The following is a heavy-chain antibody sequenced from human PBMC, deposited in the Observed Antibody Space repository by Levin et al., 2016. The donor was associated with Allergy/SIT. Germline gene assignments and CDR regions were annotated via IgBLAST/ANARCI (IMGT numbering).Heavy chain of an antibody. CDR3: ARIRTVTTYSGNYYYYGMDV. J-gene: IGHJ6*02. Sequence: GGSLRLSCAASGFTFDDYGMSWVRQAPGKGLEWVSGINWNGGSTGYADSVKGRFTISRDNAKNSLYLQMNSLRAEDTALYYCARIRTVTTYSGNYYYYGMDVWGQGTTVTVSS. D-gene: IGHD4-17*01. CDR1: GFTFDDYG. V-gene: IGHV3-20*04. CDR2: INWNGGST.